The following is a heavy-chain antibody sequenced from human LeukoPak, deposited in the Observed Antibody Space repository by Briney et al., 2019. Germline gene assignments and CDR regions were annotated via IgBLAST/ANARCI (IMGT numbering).Heavy chain of an antibody. CDR3: ARDHPRIVGAARNYFDY. D-gene: IGHD1-26*01. V-gene: IGHV1-69*13. J-gene: IGHJ4*02. CDR1: GGTFSSYA. CDR2: IIPVFETT. Sequence: SVKVSCKASGGTFSSYAFSWVRQAPGQGLEWMGEIIPVFETTNYAQKFQGRVTITADESTSTAYMELSSLRSEDTAVYYCARDHPRIVGAARNYFDYWGQGTLVTVSS.